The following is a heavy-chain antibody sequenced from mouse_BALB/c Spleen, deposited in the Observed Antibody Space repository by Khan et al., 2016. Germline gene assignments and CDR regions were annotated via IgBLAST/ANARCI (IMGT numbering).Heavy chain of an antibody. CDR1: GFSLTSYG. D-gene: IGHD1-1*02. V-gene: IGHV2-6-7*01. J-gene: IGHJ4*01. CDR3: ARVWGDY. CDR2: IWGDGST. Sequence: QVQLKESGPGLVAPSQSLSITCTVSGFSLTSYGVHWVRQPPGKGLEWLGMIWGDGSTDYNSALKSRLSISKDNSKSQVFLKMNSLQTDDTARYYCARVWGDYWGQGTSVTVSS.